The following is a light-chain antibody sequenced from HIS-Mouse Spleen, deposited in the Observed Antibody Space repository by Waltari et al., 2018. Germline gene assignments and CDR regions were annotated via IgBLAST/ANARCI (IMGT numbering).Light chain of an antibody. CDR1: SSNIGAGYD. CDR2: GNS. Sequence: QSVLTQPPSVSGAPGRRATISCTGSSSNIGAGYDVHWSQQLPGTAPKLLIYGNSNRPSGVPDRFSGSKSGTSASLAITGLQAEDEADYYCQSYDSSLSGSVVFGGGTKLTVL. J-gene: IGLJ2*01. CDR3: QSYDSSLSGSVV. V-gene: IGLV1-40*01.